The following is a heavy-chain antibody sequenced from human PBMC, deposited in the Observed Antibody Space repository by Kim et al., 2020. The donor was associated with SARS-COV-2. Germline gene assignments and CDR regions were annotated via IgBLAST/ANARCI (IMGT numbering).Heavy chain of an antibody. CDR1: GFTFSTYA. CDR2: ISGSGGST. V-gene: IGHV3-23*01. Sequence: GGSLRLSCAASGFTFSTYAMSWVRQAPGKGLEWVSVISGSGGSTYYIDSVKGRFTISRDNSKNTLYLQMNSLRAEDTALYYCAKALRITVMVAGKIFPKIGGMDVWGQGTTVTVSS. J-gene: IGHJ6*02. D-gene: IGHD2-15*01. CDR3: AKALRITVMVAGKIFPKIGGMDV.